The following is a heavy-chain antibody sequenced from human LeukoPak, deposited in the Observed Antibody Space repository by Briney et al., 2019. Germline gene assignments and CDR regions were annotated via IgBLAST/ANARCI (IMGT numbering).Heavy chain of an antibody. J-gene: IGHJ4*02. D-gene: IGHD5-24*01. V-gene: IGHV3-48*01. CDR2: ISSSSSTI. CDR3: ASEGRDGYNS. Sequence: PGGSLRLSCAASGFTFSSYSMNWVSQAPGKGLEWVSYISSSSSTIYYADSVKGRFTISRDNAKNSLYLQMNSLRAEDTAVYYCASEGRDGYNSWGQGTLVTVSS. CDR1: GFTFSSYS.